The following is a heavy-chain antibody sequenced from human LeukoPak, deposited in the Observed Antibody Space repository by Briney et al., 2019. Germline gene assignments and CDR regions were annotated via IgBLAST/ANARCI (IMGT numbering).Heavy chain of an antibody. CDR2: INPNSGGT. V-gene: IGHV1-2*02. J-gene: IGHJ4*02. D-gene: IGHD3-9*01. Sequence: ASVKVSCKASGYTFTDYYMHWVRQAPGQGLEWMGWINPNSGGTNYAQKFQGRVTMTRDTSISTAYMELSRLRSDDTAVYYCAALRYFDWLFDYWGQGTLVTVSS. CDR3: AALRYFDWLFDY. CDR1: GYTFTDYY.